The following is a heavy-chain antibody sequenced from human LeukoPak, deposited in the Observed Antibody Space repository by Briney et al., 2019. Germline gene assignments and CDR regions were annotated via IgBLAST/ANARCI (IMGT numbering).Heavy chain of an antibody. Sequence: GGSLRLSCAASGFTFDDYGMSWVRQAPGKGLEWVSGINWNGDNTGYVDSVKGRITISRDNAKNSLYLQMNSLRAEDTALYYCARGMVRGVSSYWGQGTLVTVSS. J-gene: IGHJ4*02. D-gene: IGHD3-10*01. CDR3: ARGMVRGVSSY. CDR1: GFTFDDYG. V-gene: IGHV3-20*04. CDR2: INWNGDNT.